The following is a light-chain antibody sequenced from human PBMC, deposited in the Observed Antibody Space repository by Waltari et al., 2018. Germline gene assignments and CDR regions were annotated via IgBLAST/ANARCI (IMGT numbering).Light chain of an antibody. V-gene: IGLV2-23*03. CDR2: EGS. CDR1: SRHVGSFNL. J-gene: IGLJ2*01. Sequence: QSALTQPASVSGSPGQSITISCPGSSRHVGSFNLLSWYQQHPGTAPKHMIYEGSKRPSGVSNRFSGSKSGNTASLRISGLQAEEEADYYCCSYAGSSTFEVFGGGTKLTVL. CDR3: CSYAGSSTFEV.